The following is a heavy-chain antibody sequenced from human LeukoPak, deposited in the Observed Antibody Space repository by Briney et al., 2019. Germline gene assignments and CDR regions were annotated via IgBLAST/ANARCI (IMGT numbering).Heavy chain of an antibody. D-gene: IGHD3-22*01. CDR1: GFTFSSSW. V-gene: IGHV3-7*01. J-gene: IGHJ4*02. CDR2: IKEDGSEK. CDR3: ARGSGHYIY. Sequence: PGGSLRLSCAASGFTFSSSWMSWVRQAPGKGLEWVANIKEDGSEKYYVDSVKGRFTISRDNAKNSLYLQMNSLRAEDTAVYYCARGSGHYIYWGQGTLVTVSS.